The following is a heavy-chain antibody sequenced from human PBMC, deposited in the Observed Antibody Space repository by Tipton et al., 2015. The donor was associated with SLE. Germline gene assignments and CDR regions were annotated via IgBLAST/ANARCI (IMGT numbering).Heavy chain of an antibody. CDR3: ARRYCSGGSCYDAFDV. CDR2: INHRGNT. V-gene: IGHV4-34*01. D-gene: IGHD2-15*01. J-gene: IGHJ3*01. Sequence: TLSLTCAVYGGSINSYTYLWGWIRHSPGKGLEWIGEINHRGNTNYNPSLKSRVTISVDTSKNQFYLSLNSVTAADTAVYYCARRYCSGGSCYDAFDVWGQGTEVTVSS. CDR1: GGSINSYTYL.